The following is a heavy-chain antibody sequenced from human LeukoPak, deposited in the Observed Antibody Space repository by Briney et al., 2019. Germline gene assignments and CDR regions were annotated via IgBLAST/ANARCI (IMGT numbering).Heavy chain of an antibody. Sequence: GGSLRLSCAASGFTFSNYAMNWIRQAPGKGLEWVSSIDYDGGSGHYADSVKGRFTISRDNSNNTLFLHLNSLRGEDTAVYYCTRNSGWYGLSWGQGTLVTVSS. J-gene: IGHJ1*01. CDR1: GFTFSNYA. D-gene: IGHD6-19*01. CDR2: IDYDGGSG. V-gene: IGHV3-23*01. CDR3: TRNSGWYGLS.